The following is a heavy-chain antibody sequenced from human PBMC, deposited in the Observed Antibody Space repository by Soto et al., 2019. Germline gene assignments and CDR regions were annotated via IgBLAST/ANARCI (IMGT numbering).Heavy chain of an antibody. CDR2: IWYDGSNK. Sequence: GGSLRLSCAASGFTFSSYGMHWVRQAPGKGLEWVAVIWYDGSNKYYADSVKGRFTISRDNSKNTLYLQMNSLRAEDTAVYYCARVGGDYDYYYYYMDVWGKGTTVTVSS. D-gene: IGHD4-17*01. CDR3: ARVGGDYDYYYYYMDV. CDR1: GFTFSSYG. V-gene: IGHV3-33*01. J-gene: IGHJ6*03.